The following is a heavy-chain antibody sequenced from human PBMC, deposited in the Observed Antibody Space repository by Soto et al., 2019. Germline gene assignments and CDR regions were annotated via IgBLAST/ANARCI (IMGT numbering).Heavy chain of an antibody. CDR1: GFTFRSYA. CDR2: ISYDGSNK. D-gene: IGHD2-15*01. CDR3: ARGGVVVEAAREWGYGMDV. J-gene: IGHJ6*02. Sequence: QVQLVESGGGVVQPGRSWRPSCAASGFTFRSYAMPWVAQAPGKGLEWVELISYDGSNKYYADSVKGRFTISRDNSRNTLYLQMNSLRTEDTAVYYCARGGVVVEAAREWGYGMDVWGQGTTVTVSS. V-gene: IGHV3-30-3*01.